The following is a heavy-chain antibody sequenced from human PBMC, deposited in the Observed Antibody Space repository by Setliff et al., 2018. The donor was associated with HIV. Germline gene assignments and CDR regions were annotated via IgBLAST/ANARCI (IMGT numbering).Heavy chain of an antibody. CDR2: IYPGDSDA. CDR1: GYTFTSYW. J-gene: IGHJ4*02. CDR3: ARRASKASLDY. V-gene: IGHV5-51*01. Sequence: GESLKISCKGSGYTFTSYWIGWVRQMPGKGLEWMGIIYPGDSDARYSPSFQGRVTISADKSINTAYLQWSSLQASDTAMYYCARRASKASLDYWGQGTLVTVSS.